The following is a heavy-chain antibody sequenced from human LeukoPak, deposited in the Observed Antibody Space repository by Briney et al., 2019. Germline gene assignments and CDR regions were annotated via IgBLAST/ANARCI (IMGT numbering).Heavy chain of an antibody. D-gene: IGHD2/OR15-2a*01. V-gene: IGHV4-31*03. Sequence: SQTLSLTCTVSGGSISSGGYYWNWIRQHPGKGLEWIEYIYHDGSTYYNPSLKGRVTMSLDTSNNQFSLTLNSVTAADTAVYYCASPSIGSTTDYWGQGTLVTVSS. CDR1: GGSISSGGYY. CDR3: ASPSIGSTTDY. J-gene: IGHJ4*02. CDR2: IYHDGST.